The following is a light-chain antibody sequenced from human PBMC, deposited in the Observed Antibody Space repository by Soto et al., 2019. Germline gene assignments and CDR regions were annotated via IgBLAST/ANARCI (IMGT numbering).Light chain of an antibody. V-gene: IGKV3-20*01. CDR2: GAS. CDR3: HQYGSSPQT. CDR1: QSVSSSY. J-gene: IGKJ1*01. Sequence: EIVLTHSPGTLSLSPCERATLSFRASQSVSSSYLAWYQQKPGQAPRLLIYGASSRATGIPDRFSGSGSGTDFTLTISRLEPEDFAVYYCHQYGSSPQTFGQGTKVDIK.